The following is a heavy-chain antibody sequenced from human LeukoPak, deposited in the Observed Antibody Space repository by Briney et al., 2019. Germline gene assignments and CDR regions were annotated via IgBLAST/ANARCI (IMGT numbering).Heavy chain of an antibody. CDR3: ARGVTPDY. J-gene: IGHJ4*02. D-gene: IGHD2-21*02. CDR2: ISGSGGST. CDR1: GFTFSSYG. Sequence: GGSLRLSCAASGFTFSSYGMTWVRQAPGKGLEWVSAISGSGGSTYYADSVKGRSTISRDNSKNTLYLQMNSLRAEDTAVYYCARGVTPDYWGQGTLVTVSS. V-gene: IGHV3-23*01.